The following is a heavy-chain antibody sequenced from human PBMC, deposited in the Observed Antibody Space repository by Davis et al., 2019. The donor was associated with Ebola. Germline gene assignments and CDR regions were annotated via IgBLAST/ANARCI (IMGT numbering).Heavy chain of an antibody. CDR1: GYTFTGYY. Sequence: ASVKVSCKASGYTFTGYYMHWVRQAPGQGLEWMGWINAGNGNTKYSQKFQGRVTITRDTSASTAYMELSSLRSEDTAVYYCARGPAYYYYYYMDVWGKGTTVTVSS. J-gene: IGHJ6*03. CDR2: INAGNGNT. CDR3: ARGPAYYYYYYMDV. V-gene: IGHV1-3*01.